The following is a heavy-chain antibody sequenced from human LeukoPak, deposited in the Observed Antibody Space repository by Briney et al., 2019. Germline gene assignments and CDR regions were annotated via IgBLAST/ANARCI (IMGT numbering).Heavy chain of an antibody. V-gene: IGHV4-59*01. CDR1: GVSISSYY. D-gene: IGHD2-15*01. CDR2: LYYSGNT. J-gene: IGHJ4*02. CDR3: ARAGGGYSFNY. Sequence: SETLSLTCTVSGVSISSYYWSWIRQPPGKGLEWIGYLYYSGNTNYNPSLKSRVTISVDTSKSQFSLKLSSVTAADTAVYYCARAGGGYSFNYWGQGTLVTVSS.